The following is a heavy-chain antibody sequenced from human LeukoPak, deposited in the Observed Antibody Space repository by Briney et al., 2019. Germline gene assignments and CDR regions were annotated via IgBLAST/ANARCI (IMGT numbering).Heavy chain of an antibody. D-gene: IGHD2-2*01. CDR1: GFTFSSYA. J-gene: IGHJ4*02. V-gene: IGHV3-23*01. CDR2: ISGSGGST. CDR3: AKFSRRFQLLSSTDY. Sequence: GGSLRLSCAASGFTFSSYAMSWVRQAPGKGLEWVSAISGSGGSTYYADSVKGRFTISRDNSKNTLYLQMNSLRAENTAVYYCAKFSRRFQLLSSTDYWGQGTLVTVSS.